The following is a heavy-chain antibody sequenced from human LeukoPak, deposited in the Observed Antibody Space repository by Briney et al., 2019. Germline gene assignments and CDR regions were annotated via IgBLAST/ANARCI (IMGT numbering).Heavy chain of an antibody. Sequence: SETLSLTCTVSGGSISSYYWSWIRQPPGKGLEWIGYIYYSGSTNYNPSLKSRVTISVDTSKNQFSLKLSSVTAADTAVYYCARGLERPLRFLEWLFDYWGQGTLVTVSS. CDR2: IYYSGST. V-gene: IGHV4-59*01. D-gene: IGHD3-3*01. J-gene: IGHJ4*02. CDR1: GGSISSYY. CDR3: ARGLERPLRFLEWLFDY.